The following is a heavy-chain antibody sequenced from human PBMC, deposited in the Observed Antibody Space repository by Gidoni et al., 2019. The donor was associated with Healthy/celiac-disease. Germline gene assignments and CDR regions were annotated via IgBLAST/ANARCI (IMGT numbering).Heavy chain of an antibody. CDR1: GFTFSNAW. J-gene: IGHJ3*02. CDR2: IKSKTDGGTT. CDR3: TTYITYSSSFREKQPDAFDI. V-gene: IGHV3-15*01. Sequence: EVQLVESGGGLVKPGGSLRLSCAASGFTFSNAWMSWVRQAPGKGLEWVGRIKSKTDGGTTDYAAPVKGRFTISRDDSKNTLYLQMNSLKTEDTAVYYCTTYITYSSSFREKQPDAFDIWGQGTMVTVSS. D-gene: IGHD6-13*01.